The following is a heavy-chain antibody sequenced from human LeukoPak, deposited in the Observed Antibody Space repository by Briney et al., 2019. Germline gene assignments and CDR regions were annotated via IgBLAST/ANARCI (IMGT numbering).Heavy chain of an antibody. D-gene: IGHD3-22*01. V-gene: IGHV3-48*03. Sequence: PGGSLRLSCAASGFTFSSYEMNWVRQALGKGLEWVSHISSSGSSIYYADSVKGRFTISRDNAKNSLYLQMNSLRAEDTAVYYCARGVNYYDSSGYYFSYWGQGTLVTVSS. J-gene: IGHJ4*02. CDR1: GFTFSSYE. CDR2: ISSSGSSI. CDR3: ARGVNYYDSSGYYFSY.